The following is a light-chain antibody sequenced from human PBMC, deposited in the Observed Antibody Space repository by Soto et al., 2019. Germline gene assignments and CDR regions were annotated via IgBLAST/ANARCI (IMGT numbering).Light chain of an antibody. Sequence: DIQMTHSPSSLSASVGDRVTITCRTSQSVSIYVNWYQQKPGKAPILLIYASSSLQSGVPSRFSGSGSGTDFTLTISSLEPEDFATYYCQQSYSTPTFGQGT. CDR3: QQSYSTPT. V-gene: IGKV1-39*01. J-gene: IGKJ2*01. CDR1: QSVSIY. CDR2: ASS.